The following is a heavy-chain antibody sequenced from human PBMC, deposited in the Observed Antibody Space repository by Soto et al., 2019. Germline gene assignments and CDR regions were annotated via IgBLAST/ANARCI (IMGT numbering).Heavy chain of an antibody. V-gene: IGHV3-23*01. J-gene: IGHJ4*02. Sequence: GGSLRLSCAASGFTFSSYAMSWVRQAPGKGLEWVSAISGSGGSTYYADSVKGRFTISRDNSKNTLYLQMNSLRAEDTAVYYCAKGRGSSGWGETKFDYWGQGTLVTVSS. CDR2: ISGSGGST. CDR3: AKGRGSSGWGETKFDY. CDR1: GFTFSSYA. D-gene: IGHD6-19*01.